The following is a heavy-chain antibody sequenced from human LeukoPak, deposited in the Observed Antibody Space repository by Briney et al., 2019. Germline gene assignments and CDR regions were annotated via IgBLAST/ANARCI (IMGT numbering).Heavy chain of an antibody. D-gene: IGHD3-10*01. CDR2: VYWDDDK. Sequence: SGPTLVNPTQTLTLTFTFSGFSLSTSGVGVGWIRQPPGKALEWLALVYWDDDKRYSPSLKSRLTITKDTSKNQVVLTMTNMDPVDTATYYCAHVILWFGELSAFDYWGQGTLVTVSS. CDR3: AHVILWFGELSAFDY. J-gene: IGHJ4*02. CDR1: GFSLSTSGVG. V-gene: IGHV2-5*02.